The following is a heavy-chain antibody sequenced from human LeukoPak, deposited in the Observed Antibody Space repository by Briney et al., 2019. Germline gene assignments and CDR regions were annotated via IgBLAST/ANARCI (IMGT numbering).Heavy chain of an antibody. CDR2: IKPDGSEK. D-gene: IGHD2-15*01. CDR1: GFTFSSFW. Sequence: GGSLRLSCVVSGFTFSSFWMGWVRQAPGKGLEWVANIKPDGSEKFYVDSVKGRFTFSRDNAKNSLYLQLTSLRAEDTAVYYCARVACSGQSCFSGFDYWGQGTPVTVSS. CDR3: ARVACSGQSCFSGFDY. J-gene: IGHJ4*02. V-gene: IGHV3-7*01.